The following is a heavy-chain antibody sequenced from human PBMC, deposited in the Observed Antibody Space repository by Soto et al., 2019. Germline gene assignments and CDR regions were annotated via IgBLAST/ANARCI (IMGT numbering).Heavy chain of an antibody. CDR3: TGGSLEAYFFDY. J-gene: IGHJ4*02. D-gene: IGHD1-1*01. CDR1: GGSITTYY. CDR2: MYYSGST. V-gene: IGHV4-59*08. Sequence: QVQLQESGPGLVKPSETLSLTWTVSGGSITTYYWSWIRQFPGQGLEWIGYMYYSGSTNFNPSLKSRVTISVDTSKSQFSLKLSSVTAADTAVYYCTGGSLEAYFFDYWGQGTLVTVSS.